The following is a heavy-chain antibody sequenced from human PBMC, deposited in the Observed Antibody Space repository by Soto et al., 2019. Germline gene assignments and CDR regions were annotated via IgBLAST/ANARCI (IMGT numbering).Heavy chain of an antibody. CDR2: IYYSGST. D-gene: IGHD2-2*01. J-gene: IGHJ4*02. CDR3: ARMSPGRLLCDY. V-gene: IGHV4-59*01. CDR1: GGSISSYY. Sequence: QVQLQESGPGLVKPSETLSLTCTVSGGSISSYYWSWIRQPPGKGLEWIAYIYYSGSTNYNPSLKSRVTISVDTSKNQFSLKLSSVTAADTAVYYCARMSPGRLLCDYWGQGTLVTVSS.